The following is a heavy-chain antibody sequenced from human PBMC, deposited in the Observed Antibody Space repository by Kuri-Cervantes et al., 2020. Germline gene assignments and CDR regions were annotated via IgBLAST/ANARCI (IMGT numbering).Heavy chain of an antibody. D-gene: IGHD6-19*01. Sequence: SETLSLTCTVSGGSISSGGDYWSWIRQHPGKGLEWIGYIYYSGSTYYNPSLKSRVTISVDRSKNQCSLKLSSVTAADTAVYYCARVSLSGWTAYYYYGMDVWGQGTTVTVSS. J-gene: IGHJ6*02. V-gene: IGHV4-31*03. CDR2: IYYSGST. CDR1: GGSISSGGDY. CDR3: ARVSLSGWTAYYYYGMDV.